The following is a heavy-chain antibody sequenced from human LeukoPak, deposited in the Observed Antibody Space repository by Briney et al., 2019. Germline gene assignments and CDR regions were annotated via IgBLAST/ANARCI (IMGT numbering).Heavy chain of an antibody. V-gene: IGHV3-30*04. CDR3: ARGTDSSGYSAIDY. Sequence: GRSLRLSCAASGFTFTSYSMYWVRQAPGKGLEWVAVISYDGRNKYYADSVKGRFTISRDNSKNTLYLQMNSLRAEDTAVYYCARGTDSSGYSAIDYWGQGTLVAVSS. CDR2: ISYDGRNK. CDR1: GFTFTSYS. D-gene: IGHD3-22*01. J-gene: IGHJ4*02.